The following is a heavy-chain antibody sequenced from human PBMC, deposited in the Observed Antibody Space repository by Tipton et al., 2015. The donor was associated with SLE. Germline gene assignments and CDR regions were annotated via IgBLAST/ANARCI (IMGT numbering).Heavy chain of an antibody. J-gene: IGHJ3*02. D-gene: IGHD2-15*01. CDR1: GCSISSGGYY. CDR2: IYYSGST. Sequence: TLSLTCTVSGCSISSGGYYWSWIRQHPGKGLEWIGYIYYSGSTYYNPSLKSRVTISVDTSKNQFSLKLSSVTAADTAVYYCAREVQGSCAFDIWGQGTMVTVSS. V-gene: IGHV4-31*03. CDR3: AREVQGSCAFDI.